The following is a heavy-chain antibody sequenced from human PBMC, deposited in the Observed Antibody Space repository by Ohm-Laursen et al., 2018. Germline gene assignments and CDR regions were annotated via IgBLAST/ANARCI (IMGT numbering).Heavy chain of an antibody. Sequence: TLSLTCAVSGVSVSSGSYYWSWIRQPPGKGLEWIGYIYYSGSTNSNPSLKSRVTISIDTSKNQFSLMLSSVTAAGTAVYYFASSSGRGYFDLWGRGTLVTVSS. V-gene: IGHV4-61*01. CDR2: IYYSGST. CDR3: ASSSGRGYFDL. J-gene: IGHJ2*01. D-gene: IGHD6-19*01. CDR1: GVSVSSGSYY.